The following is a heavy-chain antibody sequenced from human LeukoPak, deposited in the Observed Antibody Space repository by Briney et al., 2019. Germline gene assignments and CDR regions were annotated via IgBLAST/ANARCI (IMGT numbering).Heavy chain of an antibody. Sequence: PGGSLRLSCAASGFTFSSYGMHWVRQALGKGLEWVAVIWYDGSNKYYADSVKGRFTIPRDNSKNTLYLQMNSLRAEDTAVYYCARARRIVVVTEGFDYWGQGTLVTVSS. CDR3: ARARRIVVVTEGFDY. J-gene: IGHJ4*02. D-gene: IGHD2-21*02. CDR1: GFTFSSYG. V-gene: IGHV3-33*01. CDR2: IWYDGSNK.